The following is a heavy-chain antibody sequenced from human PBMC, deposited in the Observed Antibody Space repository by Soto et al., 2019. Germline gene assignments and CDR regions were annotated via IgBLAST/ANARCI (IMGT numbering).Heavy chain of an antibody. V-gene: IGHV1-18*01. D-gene: IGHD4-17*01. CDR2: ISAYNGNT. CDR1: GYTFTSYG. Sequence: ASVKVSCKASGYTFTSYGISWVRQAPGQGLEWMGWISAYNGNTNYAQKLQGRVTMTTDTSTSTAYMELRSLRSDDTAVYYCARDPPHTYGDYKPNWFDPWGQGTLVTVSS. J-gene: IGHJ5*02. CDR3: ARDPPHTYGDYKPNWFDP.